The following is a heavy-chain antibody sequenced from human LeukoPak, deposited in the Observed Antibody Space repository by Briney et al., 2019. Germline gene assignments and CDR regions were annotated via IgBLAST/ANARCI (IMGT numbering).Heavy chain of an antibody. Sequence: GGSLRLSCAASGFTFSRYGLLWVRQAPGKGLDVLAFIRYDGNNQYYADSVKGRFTISRDNSKNTFYLQMNSLRDEDTAVYYCARLRYVWYMDVWGKGTTVTVSS. CDR3: ARLRYVWYMDV. V-gene: IGHV3-30*02. CDR1: GFTFSRYG. D-gene: IGHD3-10*02. J-gene: IGHJ6*03. CDR2: IRYDGNNQ.